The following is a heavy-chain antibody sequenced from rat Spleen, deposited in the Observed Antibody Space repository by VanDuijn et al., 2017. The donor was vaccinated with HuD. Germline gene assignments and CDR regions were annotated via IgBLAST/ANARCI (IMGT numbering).Heavy chain of an antibody. CDR3: ARRHYGYTDYFDY. V-gene: IGHV5-29*01. CDR2: LSYDGHTT. CDR1: GFTFSPYG. J-gene: IGHJ2*01. Sequence: EVKLVESGGGLVQPGRSLKLTCAASGFTFSPYGMAWVRQAPKKGLEWVATLSYDGHTTYYRESVKSRITISRDIAKSTLYLQMDSLGSEDTATYYCARRHYGYTDYFDYWGQGVMVTVSS. D-gene: IGHD1-11*01.